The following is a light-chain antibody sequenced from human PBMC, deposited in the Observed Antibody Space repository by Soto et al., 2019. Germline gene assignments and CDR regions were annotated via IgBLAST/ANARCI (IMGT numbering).Light chain of an antibody. Sequence: DIQMTQSPSTLSASVGDRVTITCRASQSMSDWLAWYQQKPGKAPDLLIYRTSSLKSGVTPRFSGSGSGTEYFLTLSSLRPEDSATYYCQQYYGYPWTFGQGTEVEVK. V-gene: IGKV1-5*03. CDR1: QSMSDW. CDR3: QQYYGYPWT. CDR2: RTS. J-gene: IGKJ1*01.